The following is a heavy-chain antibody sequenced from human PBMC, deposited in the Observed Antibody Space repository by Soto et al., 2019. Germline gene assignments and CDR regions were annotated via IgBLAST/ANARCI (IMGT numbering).Heavy chain of an antibody. CDR2: IIPIFGTA. V-gene: IGHV1-69*13. J-gene: IGHJ6*02. CDR1: GGTFSSYA. CDR3: ARLRVVPAAVTMADYYYGMDV. D-gene: IGHD2-2*01. Sequence: SVKVSCKASGGTFSSYAISWVRQAPGQGLEWMGGIIPIFGTANYAQKFQGRVTITADESTSTAYMELSSLRSEDTAVYYCARLRVVPAAVTMADYYYGMDVWCQGTTVTVSS.